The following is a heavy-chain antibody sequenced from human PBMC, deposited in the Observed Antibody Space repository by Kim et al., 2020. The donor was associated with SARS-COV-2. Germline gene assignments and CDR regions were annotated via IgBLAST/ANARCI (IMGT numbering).Heavy chain of an antibody. CDR1: GFTFSSYT. D-gene: IGHD3-16*01. CDR2: MTPGRTI. J-gene: IGHJ3*01. Sequence: GGSLRLSCEASGFTFSSYTMNWVRQAPGKGLEWIAYMTPGRTISYADAVKGRFTISSDNAKSYAYLQLDSLRDGDTAVYYCSRGWGATGAFDFWGQGTM. CDR3: SRGWGATGAFDF. V-gene: IGHV3-48*02.